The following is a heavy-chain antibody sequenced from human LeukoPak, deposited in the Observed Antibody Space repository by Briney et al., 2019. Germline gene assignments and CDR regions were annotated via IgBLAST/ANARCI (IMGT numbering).Heavy chain of an antibody. Sequence: ASVKVSCKVSGYTFTENYIHWGRQAPGPGHGWMGLINPHTGAANYSQTSQGRVTMTRDTSITKAYMHLTRLKVDDTAVYYCARGKSCSSPWGQGTPVTVSS. CDR3: ARGKSCSSP. V-gene: IGHV1-2*02. D-gene: IGHD3-10*01. CDR2: INPHTGAA. J-gene: IGHJ4*02. CDR1: GYTFTENY.